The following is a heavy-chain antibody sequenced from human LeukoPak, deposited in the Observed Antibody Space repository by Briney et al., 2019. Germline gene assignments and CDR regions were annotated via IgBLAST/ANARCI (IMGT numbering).Heavy chain of an antibody. Sequence: HPGGSLRLSCVASGFTFTSYGMHWVRQAPGKGLEWVALIRHDGNDKYYAETVKGRFTVSRDNSNNTIYLQMNTLRAEDTAMYYCVKDYGKYQIVERATFDFWGQGTLISVSS. V-gene: IGHV3-30*02. J-gene: IGHJ4*02. CDR1: GFTFTSYG. CDR2: IRHDGNDK. D-gene: IGHD5-24*01. CDR3: VKDYGKYQIVERATFDF.